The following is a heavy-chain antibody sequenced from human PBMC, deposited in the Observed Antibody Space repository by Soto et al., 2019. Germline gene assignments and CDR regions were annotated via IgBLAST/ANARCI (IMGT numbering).Heavy chain of an antibody. CDR2: INHSGST. CDR1: GGSFSGYY. D-gene: IGHD3-10*01. CDR3: ARGGTITMVRGVTHRKYWFDP. J-gene: IGHJ5*02. V-gene: IGHV4-34*01. Sequence: PSETLSLTCAVYGGSFSGYYWSWIRQPPGKWLEWIGEINHSGSTNYNPSLKSRVTISVDTSKNQFSLKLSSVTAADTAVYYCARGGTITMVRGVTHRKYWFDPWGQGXLVTVYS.